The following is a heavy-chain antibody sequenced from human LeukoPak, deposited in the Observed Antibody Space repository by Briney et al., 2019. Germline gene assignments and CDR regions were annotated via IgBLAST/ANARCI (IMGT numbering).Heavy chain of an antibody. Sequence: SQTLSLTCAISGDSVSSNSAAWNWIRQSPSRGLEWLGRTYYRSKWYNDYAVSVKSRVTINPDTSKNQFSLQLNSVTPEDTAVYYCARDNLRFLEWLLSELDYWGQGTLVTVSS. V-gene: IGHV6-1*01. CDR3: ARDNLRFLEWLLSELDY. J-gene: IGHJ4*02. CDR2: TYYRSKWYN. CDR1: GDSVSSNSAA. D-gene: IGHD3-3*01.